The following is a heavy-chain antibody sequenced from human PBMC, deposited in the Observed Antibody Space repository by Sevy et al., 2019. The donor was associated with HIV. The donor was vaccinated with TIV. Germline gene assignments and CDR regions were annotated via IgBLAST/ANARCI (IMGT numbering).Heavy chain of an antibody. V-gene: IGHV3-33*01. D-gene: IGHD3-22*01. Sequence: GGSLRLSCAASGFTFSNYGMHWVRQAPGKGLEWVVVIWNDGSNKYYADSVKGRFTISRDNSKNTLYLQMNSLRAEDTAVYFCARGGDFNDRSAKRDFDYWGQGTLVTVSS. CDR1: GFTFSNYG. J-gene: IGHJ4*02. CDR2: IWNDGSNK. CDR3: ARGGDFNDRSAKRDFDY.